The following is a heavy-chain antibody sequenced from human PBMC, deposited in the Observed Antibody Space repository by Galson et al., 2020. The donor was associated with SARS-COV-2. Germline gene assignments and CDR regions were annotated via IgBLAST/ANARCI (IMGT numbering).Heavy chain of an antibody. D-gene: IGHD1-1*01. Sequence: ETSETLSLTCTVSGGSISSYYWNWIRQPAGKGLEWIGRIYIGSTNYNPSLKSRVTMSVDTSKNQFSLKLSSVTAADTAMYYCARGGAQHDYWGQGTLVTVSS. CDR2: IYIGST. CDR1: GGSISSYY. V-gene: IGHV4-4*07. J-gene: IGHJ4*02. CDR3: ARGGAQHDY.